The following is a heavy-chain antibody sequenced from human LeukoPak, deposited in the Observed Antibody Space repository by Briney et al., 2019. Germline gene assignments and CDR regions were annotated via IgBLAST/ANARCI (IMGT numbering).Heavy chain of an antibody. CDR1: GGSISSYY. Sequence: SETLSLTCTVSGGSISSYYWSWIRQPPGKGLEWIGYIYYSGSTNYNPPLKSRVTISVDTSKNQFSLKLSSVTAADTAVYYCARSDGDNWFDPWGQGTLVTVSS. D-gene: IGHD3-10*01. V-gene: IGHV4-59*08. CDR2: IYYSGST. CDR3: ARSDGDNWFDP. J-gene: IGHJ5*02.